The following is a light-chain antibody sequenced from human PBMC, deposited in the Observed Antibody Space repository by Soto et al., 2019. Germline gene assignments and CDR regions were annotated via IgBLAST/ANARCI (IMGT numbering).Light chain of an antibody. J-gene: IGKJ4*01. V-gene: IGKV1-39*01. CDR2: AAS. Sequence: DIQMTQSPSSLSAFVGDRVTIPCRASQIIHNYLNWYQQKPGKAPELLIYAASTLQSGVPSRFSGSGSGTDFTLTINSLQPEDFATYYCQQSYTDPPTFGGGNRVDI. CDR1: QIIHNY. CDR3: QQSYTDPPT.